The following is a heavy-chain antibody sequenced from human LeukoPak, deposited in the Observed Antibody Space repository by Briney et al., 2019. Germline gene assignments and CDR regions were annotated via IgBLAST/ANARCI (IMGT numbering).Heavy chain of an antibody. CDR3: ATEGITMVRGVIIIHAFDI. CDR2: FDPEDGET. J-gene: IGHJ3*02. CDR1: GYTLTELS. Sequence: GASVKVSCKVSGYTLTELSMHWVRQAPGKGLEWMGGFDPEDGETIYAQKFQGRVTMTEDTSTDTAYMELSSLRSEDTAVYYCATEGITMVRGVIIIHAFDIWGQGTMVTVSS. V-gene: IGHV1-24*01. D-gene: IGHD3-10*01.